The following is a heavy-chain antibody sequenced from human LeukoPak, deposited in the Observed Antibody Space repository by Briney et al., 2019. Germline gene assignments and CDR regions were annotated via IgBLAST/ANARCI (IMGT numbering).Heavy chain of an antibody. CDR3: AELGITMIGGV. D-gene: IGHD3-10*02. CDR1: GFTFSSYE. CDR2: ISSSGSTI. Sequence: QSGGSLRLYCAASGFTFSSYEMTWVRQAPGKGLPSVSYISSSGSTIYYADCVKGRFTISRDNAKNSLYLQMNSLRAEDTAVYYCAELGITMIGGVWGKGTTVTISS. V-gene: IGHV3-48*03. J-gene: IGHJ6*04.